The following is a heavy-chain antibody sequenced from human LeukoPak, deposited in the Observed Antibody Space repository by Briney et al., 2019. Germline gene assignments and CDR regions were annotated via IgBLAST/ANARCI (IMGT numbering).Heavy chain of an antibody. D-gene: IGHD1-26*01. CDR3: ARDLPVGATDGQFDY. CDR1: GYTFTSYY. CDR2: INPSGGST. Sequence: ASVKVSCKASGYTFTSYYMHWVRQAPGQGLEWMGIINPSGGSTSYAQKFQGRVTMTRDMSTSTVYMELSSLRSEDTAVYYCARDLPVGATDGQFDYWGQGTLVTVSS. J-gene: IGHJ4*02. V-gene: IGHV1-46*01.